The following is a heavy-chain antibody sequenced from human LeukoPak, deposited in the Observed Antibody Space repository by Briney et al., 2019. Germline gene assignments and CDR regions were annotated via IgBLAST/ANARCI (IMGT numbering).Heavy chain of an antibody. CDR1: GFTVSNNY. CDR2: IYSGGST. J-gene: IGHJ4*02. V-gene: IGHV3-53*01. CDR3: AKDSPYDVLTGYFPS. Sequence: PGGSLRLSCAASGFTVSNNYMNWARQAPGKGLEWVSVIYSGGSTYYADSVKGRFSISRDNSKNTLYLQMNSLRAEDTAIYYCAKDSPYDVLTGYFPSWGQGTLVTVSS. D-gene: IGHD3-9*01.